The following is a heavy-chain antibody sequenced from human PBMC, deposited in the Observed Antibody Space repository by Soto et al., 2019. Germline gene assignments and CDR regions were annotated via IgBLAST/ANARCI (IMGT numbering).Heavy chain of an antibody. CDR3: SHLDLRGFRDYTHVWDV. CDR1: GFSLSSSGAG. CDR2: IYWNDEI. J-gene: IGHJ6*02. D-gene: IGHD4-17*01. V-gene: IGHV2-5*01. Sequence: SGPTLVNPTQTLTLTCSFTGFSLSSSGAGVGWFRQSPGKALEWLALIYWNDEIRYSPSLASRLTITKDTSKDQVVLTLTNLGPVDTATYYCSHLDLRGFRDYTHVWDVWAQGTTVTVTS.